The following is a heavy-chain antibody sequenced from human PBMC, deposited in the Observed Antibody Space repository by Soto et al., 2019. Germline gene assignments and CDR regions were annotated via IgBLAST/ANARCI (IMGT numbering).Heavy chain of an antibody. Sequence: QTGGSLRLSCAASGFTFSSYAMHWVRQAPGKGLEWVAVISYDGSNKYYADSVKGRFTISRDNSKNTLYLQMNSLRAEDTAVYYCARELNTAMVMEAFDIWGQGTMVTVSS. J-gene: IGHJ3*02. V-gene: IGHV3-30-3*01. CDR3: ARELNTAMVMEAFDI. CDR2: ISYDGSNK. D-gene: IGHD5-18*01. CDR1: GFTFSSYA.